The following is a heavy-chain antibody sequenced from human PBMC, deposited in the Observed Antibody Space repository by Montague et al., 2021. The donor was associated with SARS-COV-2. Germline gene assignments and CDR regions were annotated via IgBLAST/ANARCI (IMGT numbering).Heavy chain of an antibody. CDR2: ISYDGSNK. CDR1: GFTFSSYA. J-gene: IGHJ6*02. D-gene: IGHD6-13*01. CDR3: ARDIHTSSREGVDV. Sequence: SLSLSLAASGFTFSSYAMHWVRQAPGKGLEWVTIISYDGSNKYYADSVKGRFTISRDNSKNTLYLQMNSLRAEDTAVYYCARDIHTSSREGVDVWGQGTTVTVSS. V-gene: IGHV3-30-3*01.